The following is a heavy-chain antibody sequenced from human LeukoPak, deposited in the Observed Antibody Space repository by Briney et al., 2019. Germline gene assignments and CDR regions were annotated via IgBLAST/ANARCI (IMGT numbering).Heavy chain of an antibody. CDR3: ARFALKTPPTD. Sequence: SETLSLTCAVYGGSFSGYYWSWIRQPPGKGLEWIGEINHSGSTDYNPSLKSRVTISVDTSKNQFSLKLSSVTAEDTAVYYCARFALKTPPTDWGQGTLVTVSS. J-gene: IGHJ4*02. V-gene: IGHV4-34*01. CDR1: GGSFSGYY. CDR2: INHSGST.